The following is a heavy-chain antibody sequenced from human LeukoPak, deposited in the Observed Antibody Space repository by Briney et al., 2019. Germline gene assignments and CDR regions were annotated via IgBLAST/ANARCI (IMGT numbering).Heavy chain of an antibody. CDR1: GGSISSSSYY. CDR2: IYYSGST. Sequence: PSETLSLTCTVSGGSISSSSYYWGWIRQPPGKGLEWIGSIYYSGSTYYKPSLKSRVTISVDTSKNQFSLKLSSVTAADTAVYYCARVACRSFTFQYSSTSCQHDYWGQGTLVTVSS. V-gene: IGHV4-39*07. CDR3: ARVACRSFTFQYSSTSCQHDY. J-gene: IGHJ4*02. D-gene: IGHD2-2*01.